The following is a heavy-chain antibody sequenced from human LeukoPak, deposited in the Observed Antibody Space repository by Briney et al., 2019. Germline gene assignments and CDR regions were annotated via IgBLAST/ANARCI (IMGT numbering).Heavy chain of an antibody. CDR3: AKALGGILRGNFDY. Sequence: GGSLRLSCAASGFTFSSYAMSWVRQAPGKGREWVSGITASGGNTYYADSVKGRFTISRDNSKNTLYLQMDRLPVKETAVYFCAKALGGILRGNFDYSGEGTLVTVSS. CDR1: GFTFSSYA. D-gene: IGHD2-8*01. CDR2: ITASGGNT. V-gene: IGHV3-23*01. J-gene: IGHJ4*02.